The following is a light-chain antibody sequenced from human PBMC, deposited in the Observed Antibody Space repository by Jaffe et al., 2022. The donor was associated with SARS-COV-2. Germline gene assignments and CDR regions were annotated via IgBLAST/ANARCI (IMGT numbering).Light chain of an antibody. Sequence: DIVMTQSPLSLPVTPGEPASISCRSSQSLLHGNGYNYLDWYLQKPGQSPQLLIYLGSNRASGVPDRFSGIVSGTDFTLKISRVEAEDVGVYYCMQALQTHTFGQGTKLEIK. CDR1: QSLLHGNGYNY. V-gene: IGKV2-28*01. CDR2: LGS. CDR3: MQALQTHT. J-gene: IGKJ2*01.